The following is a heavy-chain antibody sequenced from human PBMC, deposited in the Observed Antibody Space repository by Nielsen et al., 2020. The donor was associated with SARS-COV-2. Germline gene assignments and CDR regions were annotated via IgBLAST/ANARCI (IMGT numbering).Heavy chain of an antibody. J-gene: IGHJ5*02. D-gene: IGHD2-2*01. CDR1: GFTFSSYW. Sequence: GESLKISCAASGFTFSSYWMSWVRQAPGKGLEWVANIKQDGSEKYYVDSVKGRFTISRDNAKNSLYLQMNSLRAEDTAVYYCARGGRYCSSTSCYHNWFDPWGQGTLVTVSS. CDR3: ARGGRYCSSTSCYHNWFDP. CDR2: IKQDGSEK. V-gene: IGHV3-7*03.